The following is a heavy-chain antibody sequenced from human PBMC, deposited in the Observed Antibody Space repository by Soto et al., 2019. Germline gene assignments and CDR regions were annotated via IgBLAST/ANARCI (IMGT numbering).Heavy chain of an antibody. J-gene: IGHJ3*02. Sequence: QVQLQQWGAGLLKPSETLSLTCAVYGGSFSGYYWSWIRQPPGKGLEWIGEINHSGSTNYNPSLKRRVTISVVTSKNRFSLKLSSVTAADTAVYYCAREPYYYDSSGPSPHAFDIWGQGTMVTVSS. CDR2: INHSGST. D-gene: IGHD3-22*01. CDR1: GGSFSGYY. V-gene: IGHV4-34*01. CDR3: AREPYYYDSSGPSPHAFDI.